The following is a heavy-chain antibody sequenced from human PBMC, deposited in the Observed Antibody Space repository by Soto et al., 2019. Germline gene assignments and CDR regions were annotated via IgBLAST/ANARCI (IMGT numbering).Heavy chain of an antibody. D-gene: IGHD3-22*01. J-gene: IGHJ4*02. Sequence: SVKVSCKASGGTFSSYAISWVRQAPGHGLEWMGGIIPIFGTANYAQKFQGRVTITADESTSTAYMELSSLRSEDTAVYYCARLYYYDSSGSPHFDYWGQGTLVTVSS. V-gene: IGHV1-69*13. CDR3: ARLYYYDSSGSPHFDY. CDR1: GGTFSSYA. CDR2: IIPIFGTA.